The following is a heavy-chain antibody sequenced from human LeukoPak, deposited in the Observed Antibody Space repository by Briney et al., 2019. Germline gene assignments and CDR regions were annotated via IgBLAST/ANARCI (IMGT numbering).Heavy chain of an antibody. V-gene: IGHV4-59*01. CDR2: IHYSGST. J-gene: IGHJ3*01. Sequence: PSETLPLTCFVSGGSISSYFWNWIRQPPRKGLEWIGYIHYSGSTNYNPSLKSRVTISVDKSKNRPSLKLNSVTAADTAVYYCVRATTAGLNAFDFWGQGTMVTVSS. D-gene: IGHD6-13*01. CDR1: GGSISSYF. CDR3: VRATTAGLNAFDF.